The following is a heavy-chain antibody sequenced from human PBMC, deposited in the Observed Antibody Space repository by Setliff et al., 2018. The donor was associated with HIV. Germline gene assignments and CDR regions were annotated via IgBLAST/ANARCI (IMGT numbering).Heavy chain of an antibody. D-gene: IGHD4-4*01. J-gene: IGHJ3*02. Sequence: GGSLRLSCAASGFTFRNAWMSWVRQAPGKGLEWVGRIKSKSDGGAVHYAAPVKGRFTISRDNSKNTLYVQMNSLRADDTAIYYCVRDLTTIVTRKVFDIWGQGTMVTVSS. CDR1: GFTFRNAW. V-gene: IGHV3-15*05. CDR3: VRDLTTIVTRKVFDI. CDR2: IKSKSDGGAV.